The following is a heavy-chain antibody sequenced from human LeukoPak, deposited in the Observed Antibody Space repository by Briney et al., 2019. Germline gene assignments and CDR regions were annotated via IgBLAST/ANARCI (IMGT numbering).Heavy chain of an antibody. CDR1: GFTFSSYS. Sequence: GGSLRLSCAASGFTFSSYSMNWVRQAPGKGLEWVSYISGGSSFTYYVDSVKGRFTISRDNAKNSLYLQMNSLRAEDTAVYYCARDLGYSSGPNYWGQGTLVTVSS. V-gene: IGHV3-21*01. D-gene: IGHD6-19*01. CDR3: ARDLGYSSGPNY. CDR2: ISGGSSFT. J-gene: IGHJ4*02.